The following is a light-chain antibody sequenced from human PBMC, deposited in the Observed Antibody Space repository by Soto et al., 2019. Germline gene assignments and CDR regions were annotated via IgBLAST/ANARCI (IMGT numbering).Light chain of an antibody. V-gene: IGKV3-11*01. CDR3: QQHISWPLT. CDR1: QSVTNS. J-gene: IGKJ4*01. CDR2: DAS. Sequence: EIVLTQSPATLSWSPGERATLYCRASQSVTNSLAWYQQKPGQASRLLVYDASNRATGIPTRFSGSGSGTDFTLTISNLEPEDFAVYYCQQHISWPLTFGGGTKVEIK.